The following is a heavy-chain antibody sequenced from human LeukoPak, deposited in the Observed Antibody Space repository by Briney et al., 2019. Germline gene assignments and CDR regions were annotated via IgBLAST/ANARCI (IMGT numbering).Heavy chain of an antibody. D-gene: IGHD6-13*01. Sequence: GGSLRLSCAASGFTFSSYAMHWVRQAPGKGLEYVSAISSNGGSTYYANSVKGRFTISRDNSKNTLYLQMGSLRAEDMAVYYCARESASSSWYPKFDYWGQGTLVTVSP. V-gene: IGHV3-64*01. CDR1: GFTFSSYA. CDR2: ISSNGGST. J-gene: IGHJ4*02. CDR3: ARESASSSWYPKFDY.